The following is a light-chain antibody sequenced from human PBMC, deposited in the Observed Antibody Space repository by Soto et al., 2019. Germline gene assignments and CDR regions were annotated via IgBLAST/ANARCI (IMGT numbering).Light chain of an antibody. CDR1: QSVSSN. Sequence: EIVMTQSPSTLSVSPGERATLSCSASQSVSSNLAWYQQKPGQAPRLLIHGASNRASGIPDRFSGGGSGTDFTLTISRLEPEDFAVYYCQQYGSSPRTFGQGTKVDIK. V-gene: IGKV3-20*01. J-gene: IGKJ1*01. CDR3: QQYGSSPRT. CDR2: GAS.